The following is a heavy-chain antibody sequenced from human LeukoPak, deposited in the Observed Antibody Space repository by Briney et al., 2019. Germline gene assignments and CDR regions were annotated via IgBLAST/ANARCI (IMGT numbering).Heavy chain of an antibody. CDR2: IYYSGST. CDR1: GGSISSSIYY. D-gene: IGHD6-6*01. CDR3: ARENVATIAGRSLDY. J-gene: IGHJ4*02. Sequence: SETLSLTCTVSGGSISSSIYYWGWIRQPPGKGLEWIGSIYYSGSTNYNPSLKSRVTMSVDTSNNQFSLNLTSVTAADTAFYYCARENVATIAGRSLDYWGQGTLVTVSS. V-gene: IGHV4-39*07.